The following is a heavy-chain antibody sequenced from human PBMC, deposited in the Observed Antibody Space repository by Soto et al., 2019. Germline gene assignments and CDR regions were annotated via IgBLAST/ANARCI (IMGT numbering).Heavy chain of an antibody. D-gene: IGHD1-1*01. V-gene: IGHV1-2*02. CDR2: INPNSGGT. CDR3: AREPATAKPEGVDF. Sequence: ASVKVSCKASGYTFSDYYIHWVRQAPGQGLEWMGWINPNSGGTKYAPKFQGGITMTRDTSITTAYMELSRLRSGDTAVYYCAREPATAKPEGVDFWGQGTLVTVSS. J-gene: IGHJ4*02. CDR1: GYTFSDYY.